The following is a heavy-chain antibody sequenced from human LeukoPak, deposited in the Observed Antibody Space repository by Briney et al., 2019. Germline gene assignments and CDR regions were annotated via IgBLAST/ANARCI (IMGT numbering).Heavy chain of an antibody. CDR1: GGSISSSSYY. J-gene: IGHJ3*02. D-gene: IGHD3-9*01. CDR3: ANGRYFDWFSVFDI. Sequence: SETLSLTCTVSGGSISSSSYYWGWIRQPPGKGLEWIGSIYYSGSTYYNPSLKSRVTISVDTSKNQFSLKLSSVTAADTAVYYWANGRYFDWFSVFDIWAKGQWSPSLQ. V-gene: IGHV4-39*01. CDR2: IYYSGST.